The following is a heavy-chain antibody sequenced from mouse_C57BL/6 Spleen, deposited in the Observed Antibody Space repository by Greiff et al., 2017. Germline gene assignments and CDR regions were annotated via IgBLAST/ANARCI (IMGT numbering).Heavy chain of an antibody. CDR3: VRGLDYDYDSWFTY. J-gene: IGHJ3*01. CDR1: GFTFNTYA. Sequence: EVKLVESGGGLVQPKGSLKLSCAASGFTFNTYAMHWVRQAPGKGLEWVARIRSKSSNYATYYADSVKDRFTISRDDSQSMLYLQMNNLKTEDTAMYYCVRGLDYDYDSWFTYWGQGTLVTVSA. V-gene: IGHV10-3*01. D-gene: IGHD2-4*01. CDR2: IRSKSSNYAT.